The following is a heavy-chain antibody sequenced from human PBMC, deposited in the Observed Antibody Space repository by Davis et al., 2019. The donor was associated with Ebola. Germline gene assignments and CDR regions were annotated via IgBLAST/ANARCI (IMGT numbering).Heavy chain of an antibody. CDR2: ISWNSDNI. J-gene: IGHJ3*01. Sequence: SLKISCAASGFTFDDYAMHWVRQPPGKGLEWVSSISWNSDNIAYADSVKGRFTISRDNAKNSLYLQMNSLRAEDTAIYYCAKDTSNIWFDVWGQGTVVTVSS. V-gene: IGHV3-9*01. CDR1: GFTFDDYA. CDR3: AKDTSNIWFDV. D-gene: IGHD2/OR15-2a*01.